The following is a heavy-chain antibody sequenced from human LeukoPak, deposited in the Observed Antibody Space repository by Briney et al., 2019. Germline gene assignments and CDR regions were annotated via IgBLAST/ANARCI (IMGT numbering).Heavy chain of an antibody. CDR3: SSTRFALSYRSGTNAFDY. Sequence: PSETLSLTCTVSGGSISSYYWSWIRQPAGKGLEWIGRIYTSGSTNYNPSLKSRVTMSVDTSKNQFSLKLSSVTAADTAVYYCSSTRFALSYRSGTNAFDYWGQGTLVTVSS. CDR2: IYTSGST. J-gene: IGHJ4*02. CDR1: GGSISSYY. D-gene: IGHD3-10*01. V-gene: IGHV4-4*07.